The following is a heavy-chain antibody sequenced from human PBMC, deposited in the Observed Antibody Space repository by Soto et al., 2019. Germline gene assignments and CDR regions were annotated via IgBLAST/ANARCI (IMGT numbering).Heavy chain of an antibody. D-gene: IGHD5-18*01. CDR1: GYTFTTYY. CDR2: INPSGGST. V-gene: IGHV1-46*01. CDR3: ARRAYNYENMDV. Sequence: ASVKVSCKTSGYTFTTYYMHWVRRAPGQGLEWMGMINPSGGSTSYAQKFQGRVTMTRDTSTRTTYMELSSLRRDDTAIYYCARRAYNYENMDVWGQGTKVTVSS. J-gene: IGHJ6*02.